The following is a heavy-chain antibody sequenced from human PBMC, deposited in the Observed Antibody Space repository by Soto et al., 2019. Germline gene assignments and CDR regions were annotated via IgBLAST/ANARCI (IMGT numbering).Heavy chain of an antibody. CDR3: AKWDDYGDRKEAFDI. V-gene: IGHV3-9*01. CDR2: ISWNSGSM. J-gene: IGHJ3*02. D-gene: IGHD4-17*01. CDR1: GFTFDAYA. Sequence: EVQLVESGGGLVQPGRSLRLSCAASGFTFDAYAMHWVRQAPGKGLGWVSGISWNSGSMGYADSVKGRFTLSRDNAKNSLYLQMNSLRAEDTALYYWAKWDDYGDRKEAFDIWGQGTMVTVSS.